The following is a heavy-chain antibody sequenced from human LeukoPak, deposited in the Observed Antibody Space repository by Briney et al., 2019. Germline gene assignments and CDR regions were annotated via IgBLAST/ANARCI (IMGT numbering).Heavy chain of an antibody. Sequence: GESLKISCKGSGYSFTSYWIGWVRQMLGKGLEWMGIIYPGDSDPRYSPSFQGQVTISADKSISTAYLQWSSLKASDTAVYYCARRGLYCSGGSCRDYWGQGTLVTVSS. CDR2: IYPGDSDP. V-gene: IGHV5-51*01. J-gene: IGHJ4*02. CDR1: GYSFTSYW. D-gene: IGHD2-15*01. CDR3: ARRGLYCSGGSCRDY.